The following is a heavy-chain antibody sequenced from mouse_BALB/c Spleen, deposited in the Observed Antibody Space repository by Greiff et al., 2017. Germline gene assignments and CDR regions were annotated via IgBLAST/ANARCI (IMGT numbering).Heavy chain of an antibody. Sequence: VQLQQSGPGLVAPPQSLSITCTVSGFSLTSYGVSWVRQPPGKGLEWLGVIWGDGSTNYHSALISRLSISKDNSKSQVFLKLNSLQTDDTATYYCAKPRDYYGSKTLYWYFDVWGAGTTVTVSS. CDR1: GFSLTSYG. J-gene: IGHJ1*01. V-gene: IGHV2-3*01. CDR3: AKPRDYYGSKTLYWYFDV. CDR2: IWGDGST. D-gene: IGHD1-1*01.